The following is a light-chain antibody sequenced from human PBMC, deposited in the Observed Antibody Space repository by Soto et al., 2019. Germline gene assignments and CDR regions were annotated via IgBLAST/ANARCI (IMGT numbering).Light chain of an antibody. V-gene: IGKV1-9*01. Sequence: DIQLTQSPSFLSASVVDRVTITCRSSQGISTYLAWYQQKLGKAPKLLIYDASTLQSGVPSRFSGSRSGTEFTLTISSLQPEDFATYYCQQLNGYLELTFGGGTKVDI. J-gene: IGKJ4*01. CDR3: QQLNGYLELT. CDR1: QGISTY. CDR2: DAS.